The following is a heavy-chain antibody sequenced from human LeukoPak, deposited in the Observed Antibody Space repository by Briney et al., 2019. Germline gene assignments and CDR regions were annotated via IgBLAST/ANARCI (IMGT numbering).Heavy chain of an antibody. CDR2: ISYDGSNK. J-gene: IGHJ4*02. Sequence: GGSLRLSCAASGFTFDDYAMHWVRQAPGKGLEWVAVISYDGSNKYYADSVKGRFTISRDNSKNTLYLQMNSLRAEDTAVYYCARAFDYWGQGTLVTVSS. CDR1: GFTFDDYA. V-gene: IGHV3-30-3*01. CDR3: ARAFDY.